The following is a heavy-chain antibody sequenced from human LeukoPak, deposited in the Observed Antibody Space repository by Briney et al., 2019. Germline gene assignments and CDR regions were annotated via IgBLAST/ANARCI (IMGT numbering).Heavy chain of an antibody. CDR3: ARDAGGTVSEKRGYYFDY. CDR2: ISSSSSYI. J-gene: IGHJ4*02. V-gene: IGHV3-21*01. D-gene: IGHD4-17*01. Sequence: GGSLRLSCAASGFTFSTSWMSWVRQAPGKGLEWVSSISSSSSYIYYVDSVKGRFTISRDNAKNSLYLQMNSLRAEDTAVYYCARDAGGTVSEKRGYYFDYWGQGTLVTVSS. CDR1: GFTFSTSW.